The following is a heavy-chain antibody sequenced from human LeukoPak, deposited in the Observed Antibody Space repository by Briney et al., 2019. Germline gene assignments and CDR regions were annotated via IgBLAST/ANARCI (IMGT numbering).Heavy chain of an antibody. D-gene: IGHD4-23*01. CDR1: GFTFSNAW. CDR3: TTTYGGNWYYFDY. V-gene: IGHV3-15*07. Sequence: GGSLRLSCAASGFTFSNAWMNWVRQAPGKGLEWVGRIKSKTDGGTIDYAAPVKGRFTISRDDSKNTLYLQMNSLKTEDTAVYYCTTTYGGNWYYFDYWGQGTLVTVSS. J-gene: IGHJ4*02. CDR2: IKSKTDGGTI.